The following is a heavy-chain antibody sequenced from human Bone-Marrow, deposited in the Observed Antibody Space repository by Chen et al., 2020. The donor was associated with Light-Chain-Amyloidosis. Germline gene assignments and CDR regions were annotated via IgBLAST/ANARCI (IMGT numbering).Heavy chain of an antibody. CDR2: ISGSGGSR. J-gene: IGHJ3*02. CDR3: AKDISYDDILPGYPADAFDI. V-gene: IGHV3-23*01. Sequence: WVRQAPGKGLEWVSTISGSGGSRYYGDSVKGRLTISRDNSKNALYLQMNSLRAEDTAVYYCAKDISYDDILPGYPADAFDIWGQGTMVTVSS. D-gene: IGHD3-9*01.